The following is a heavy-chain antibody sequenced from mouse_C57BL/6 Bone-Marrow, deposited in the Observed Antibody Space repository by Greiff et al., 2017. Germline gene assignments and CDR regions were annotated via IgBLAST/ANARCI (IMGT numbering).Heavy chain of an antibody. CDR2: IYPRSGNT. V-gene: IGHV1-81*01. J-gene: IGHJ1*03. CDR3: AKIYGSSYDWYFDV. D-gene: IGHD1-1*01. CDR1: GYTFTSYG. Sequence: QVQLQQSGAELARPGASVQLSCKASGYTFTSYGISWVKQRPGQGLAWIGEIYPRSGNTYYNEKFKGKATLTADKSSSTAYMELRSLTSEDSAVYFCAKIYGSSYDWYFDVWGTGTTVTVSS.